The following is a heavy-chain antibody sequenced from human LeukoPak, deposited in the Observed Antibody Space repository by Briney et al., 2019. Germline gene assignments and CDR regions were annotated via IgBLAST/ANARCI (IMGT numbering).Heavy chain of an antibody. J-gene: IGHJ6*03. CDR1: GGSISSGDYY. CDR3: ARAIYCSGGSCYLGKYYYYYMDV. CDR2: IYYSGST. D-gene: IGHD2-15*01. V-gene: IGHV4-30-4*08. Sequence: SETLSPTCTVSGGSISSGDYYWSWIRQPPGKGLERIGYIYYSGSTYYNPSLKRRVTISVDASKNQFSLKLSSVTAADTAVYYCARAIYCSGGSCYLGKYYYYYMDVWGKGTTVTVSS.